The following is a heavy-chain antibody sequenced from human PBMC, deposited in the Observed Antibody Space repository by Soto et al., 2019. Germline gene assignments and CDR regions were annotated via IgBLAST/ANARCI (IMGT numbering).Heavy chain of an antibody. D-gene: IGHD3-3*01. CDR1: GFTFNNAW. J-gene: IGHJ6*02. CDR2: IKSKTDGGTT. CDR3: TTLPCRWSGCGMDV. V-gene: IGHV3-15*07. Sequence: EVQLVESGGGLVRPGGSLRLSCAASGFTFNNAWMNWVRQAPGKGLEWVGRIKSKTDGGTTDYAAPVKGRFTISRDDSKNTLYLQMNSLKTEDTAVYYCTTLPCRWSGCGMDVWGQGTTVTVSS.